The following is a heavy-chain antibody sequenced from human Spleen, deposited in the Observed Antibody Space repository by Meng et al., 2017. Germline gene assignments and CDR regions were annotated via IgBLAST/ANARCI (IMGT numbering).Heavy chain of an antibody. J-gene: IGHJ4*02. V-gene: IGHV4-30-4*01. D-gene: IGHD4-23*01. CDR2: IYYSVST. Sequence: QVQLQESGPGLVKPSETLSLPCTVSGCSFSSGDYYWSWLRQPPGKGLEWFGYIYYSVSTYYNPSLKSRVTITVDTSKNQFSLKLSSVTAADTAVYYCARLDLYGGNSPFDYWGQGTLVTVSS. CDR3: ARLDLYGGNSPFDY. CDR1: GCSFSSGDYY.